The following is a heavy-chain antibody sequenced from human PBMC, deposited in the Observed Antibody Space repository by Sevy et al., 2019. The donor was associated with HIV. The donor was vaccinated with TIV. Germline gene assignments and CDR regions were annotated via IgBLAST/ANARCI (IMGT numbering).Heavy chain of an antibody. CDR3: ARSQSSSWHYFDY. J-gene: IGHJ4*02. V-gene: IGHV3-30*04. CDR1: GFIFSDYT. Sequence: GGSLRLSCAASGFIFSDYTLHWVRQAPGTGLEWVAVISYDGSFTYYADSEEGRFTISRDNSKNTLFLQMNSLRHEDTAVYYCARSQSSSWHYFDYWGQGTLVTVSS. D-gene: IGHD6-13*01. CDR2: ISYDGSFT.